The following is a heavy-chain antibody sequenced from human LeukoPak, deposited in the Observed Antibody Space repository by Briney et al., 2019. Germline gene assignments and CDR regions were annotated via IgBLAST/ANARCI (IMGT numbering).Heavy chain of an antibody. CDR3: ARGSIVGGSGSQYNFDY. CDR1: GYTFTGFH. V-gene: IGHV1-2*02. Sequence: ASVRVSCKASGYTFTGFHIHWVRQAPGQGLEWMAWINPNSGGTNCAQKFQGRVTLTRDTSTNTLYMELNSLTSDDTAVYYCARGSIVGGSGSQYNFDYWGQGILVTVSS. J-gene: IGHJ4*02. CDR2: INPNSGGT. D-gene: IGHD3-10*01.